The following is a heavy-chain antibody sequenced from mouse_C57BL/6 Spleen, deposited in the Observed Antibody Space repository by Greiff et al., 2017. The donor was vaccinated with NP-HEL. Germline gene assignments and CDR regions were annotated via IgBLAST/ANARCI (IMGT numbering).Heavy chain of an antibody. CDR3: TSSPYCGSSLWFAY. D-gene: IGHD1-1*01. CDR2: IYPGNSDT. CDR1: GYTFTSYW. Sequence: DVQLQESGTVLARPGASVKMSCKTSGYTFTSYWMHWVKQRPGQGLEWIGAIYPGNSDTSYNQKFKGKAKLTAVTSASTAYMELSSLTNEDPAVYYCTSSPYCGSSLWFAYWGQGTLVTVSA. V-gene: IGHV1-5*01. J-gene: IGHJ3*01.